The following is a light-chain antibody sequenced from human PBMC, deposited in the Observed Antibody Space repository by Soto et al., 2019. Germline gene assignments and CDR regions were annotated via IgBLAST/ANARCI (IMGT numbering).Light chain of an antibody. V-gene: IGLV2-8*01. CDR1: SSVVGGYNY. Sequence: QSAVTQPPSASGSPGQSVTVSCTGTSSVVGGYNYVSWYQQHPGKTPKLMIYEVNKRPSGVPDRFSGSKSGNTASLTVSGLQSEDEADYYCSSYADNNNLLFGGGTKVTVL. J-gene: IGLJ3*02. CDR3: SSYADNNNLL. CDR2: EVN.